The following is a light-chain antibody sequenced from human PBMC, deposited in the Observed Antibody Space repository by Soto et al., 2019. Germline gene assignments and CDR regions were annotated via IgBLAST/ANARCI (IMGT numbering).Light chain of an antibody. V-gene: IGKV3-11*01. CDR1: HSVSTS. CDR3: QQRSTWPPFT. Sequence: EIVLTQSPATLSLSPGERATLSCRASHSVSTSLAWYQQKPGQAPRLLIYDASNRATGIPARFSGSGSGTDFTLNICSLEPEDFAVYYCQQRSTWPPFTCGPGPKVDIK. J-gene: IGKJ3*01. CDR2: DAS.